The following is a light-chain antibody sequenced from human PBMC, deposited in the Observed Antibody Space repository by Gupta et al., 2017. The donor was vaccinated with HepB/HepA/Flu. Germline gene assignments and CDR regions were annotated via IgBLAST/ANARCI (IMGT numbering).Light chain of an antibody. CDR1: SSNIGTPYG. Sequence: QSVLTQPPSVSGAPGQRVTISCPGSSSNIGTPYGVHWYQQFPGTAPKLLIYGNTNRPSGVPDRFSGSKSGTSASLAITGLQAEDEADYYCQSYDSRLSAYVFGTGTTVAVL. J-gene: IGLJ1*01. CDR2: GNT. CDR3: QSYDSRLSAYV. V-gene: IGLV1-40*01.